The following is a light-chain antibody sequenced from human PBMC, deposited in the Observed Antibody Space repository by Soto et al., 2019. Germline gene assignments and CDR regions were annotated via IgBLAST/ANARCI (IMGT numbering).Light chain of an antibody. Sequence: DIQMTQSPSSLSASVGDRVTITCRASQAISNYLAWYQQKSGQVPKLLIYAASTLQSGVPSRFSDSVSGTDFTLTINSLQPEDVATYYCQKYNSAPRTFGQGTKVDIK. CDR1: QAISNY. V-gene: IGKV1-27*01. CDR2: AAS. CDR3: QKYNSAPRT. J-gene: IGKJ1*01.